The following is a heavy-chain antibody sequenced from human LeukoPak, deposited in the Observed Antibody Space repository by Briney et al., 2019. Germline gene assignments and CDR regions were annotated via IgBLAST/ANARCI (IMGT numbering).Heavy chain of an antibody. Sequence: ASVKVSCKASGYTFTSYGISWVRQAPGQGLEWMGWISAYSGNTNYAQKLQGRVTMTTDTSTSTAYMELRSLRSDDTAVYYCARSGGPGCSSTSCYPSMYYYYYMDVWGKGTTVTVSS. CDR2: ISAYSGNT. J-gene: IGHJ6*03. CDR3: ARSGGPGCSSTSCYPSMYYYYYMDV. D-gene: IGHD2-2*01. CDR1: GYTFTSYG. V-gene: IGHV1-18*01.